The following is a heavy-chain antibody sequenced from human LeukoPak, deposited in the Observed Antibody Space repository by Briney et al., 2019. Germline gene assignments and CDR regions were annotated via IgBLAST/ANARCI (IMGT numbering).Heavy chain of an antibody. Sequence: PSETLSLTCTVSGGSISSSSYYWSWIRQPPGKGLEWIGEINHSGSTNYNPSLKSRVTISVDTSKNQFSLKLSSVTAADTAVYYCARRYSYGYAYYYYYMDVWGKGTTVTVSS. V-gene: IGHV4-39*07. D-gene: IGHD5-18*01. CDR2: INHSGST. CDR1: GGSISSSSYY. J-gene: IGHJ6*03. CDR3: ARRYSYGYAYYYYYMDV.